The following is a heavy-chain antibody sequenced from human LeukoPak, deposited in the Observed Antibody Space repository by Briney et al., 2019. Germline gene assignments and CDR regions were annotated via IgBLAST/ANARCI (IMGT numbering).Heavy chain of an antibody. Sequence: GGSLRLSCAASGFTFSDYYMSWIRQAPGKGLEWVSYISLSGTIYYADSVKGRFTISRDNAKNSLYLQMNSLRAEDTAVYYCAKDILAPGLHFDHWGQGTLVTVS. CDR2: ISLSGTI. V-gene: IGHV3-11*01. CDR3: AKDILAPGLHFDH. J-gene: IGHJ4*02. CDR1: GFTFSDYY. D-gene: IGHD1-26*01.